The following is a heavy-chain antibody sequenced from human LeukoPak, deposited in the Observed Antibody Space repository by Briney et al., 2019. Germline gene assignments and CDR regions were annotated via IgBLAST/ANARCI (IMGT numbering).Heavy chain of an antibody. D-gene: IGHD5-24*01. V-gene: IGHV1-69*13. Sequence: SVTVSCKASGGTFSSYGISWVRQAPGQGLEWMGGIIPIFGRAKYAQKFQGRVTITADESTSTAYMEVNSLRSEDTAVYYCARDGWLQLHAFDIWGQGTVVTVSS. CDR2: IIPIFGRA. J-gene: IGHJ3*02. CDR3: ARDGWLQLHAFDI. CDR1: GGTFSSYG.